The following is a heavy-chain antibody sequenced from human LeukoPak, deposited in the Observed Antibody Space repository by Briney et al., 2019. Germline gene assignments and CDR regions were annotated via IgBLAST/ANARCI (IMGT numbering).Heavy chain of an antibody. V-gene: IGHV1-3*01. D-gene: IGHD1-26*01. CDR2: ISAGNGNT. CDR1: GYTFTSYG. Sequence: GASVKVSRKASGYTFTSYGISWVRQAPGQRLEWMGWISAGNGNTKYSQNFQGRVTFISNTSATTAFMELSSLRSEDAAVYYCARDSGSGNNDYWGQGTLVTVSS. CDR3: ARDSGSGNNDY. J-gene: IGHJ4*02.